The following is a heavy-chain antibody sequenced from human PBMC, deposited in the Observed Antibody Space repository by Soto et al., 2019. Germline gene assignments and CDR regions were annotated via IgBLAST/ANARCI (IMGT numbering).Heavy chain of an antibody. Sequence: LRLSCAASGFTFSSYAMSWVRQAPGKGLEWVSAISGSGGSTYYADSVKGRFTISRDNSKNTLYLQMNSLRAEDTAVYYCAKDQSGYDILTGYYKPFWGQGTLVTVSS. CDR2: ISGSGGST. D-gene: IGHD3-9*01. CDR3: AKDQSGYDILTGYYKPF. J-gene: IGHJ4*02. CDR1: GFTFSSYA. V-gene: IGHV3-23*01.